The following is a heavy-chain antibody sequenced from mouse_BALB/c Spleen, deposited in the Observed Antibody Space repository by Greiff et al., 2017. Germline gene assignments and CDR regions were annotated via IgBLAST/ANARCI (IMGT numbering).Heavy chain of an antibody. V-gene: IGHV14-3*02. CDR3: ARGWVGGFWYFDV. CDR2: IDPANGNT. J-gene: IGHJ1*01. Sequence: VQLQQSGAELVKPGASVKLSCTASGFNFKDTYMTWVKQRPEQGLEWSGRIDPANGNTKSDQKFQGKATITADTSSSTAYLQLGSLTSEDPAVYCCARGWVGGFWYFDVWGAGTTVTVSS. CDR1: GFNFKDTY. D-gene: IGHD1-1*01.